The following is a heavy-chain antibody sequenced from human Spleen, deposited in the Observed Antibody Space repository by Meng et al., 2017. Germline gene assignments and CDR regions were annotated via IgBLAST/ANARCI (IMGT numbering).Heavy chain of an antibody. J-gene: IGHJ4*02. CDR2: INPKSGDT. CDR1: GYNFPDYW. CDR3: VRDEDISAAGKLFGDY. V-gene: IGHV1-2*06. D-gene: IGHD6-13*01. Sequence: QVQLGQSGAEVKKPGASVKVSCKPSGYNFPDYWLHWVRRAPGQGLEWMGRINPKSGDTHYAQKFQARVTMTGDTSISTAYMELSRLRSDDTAVYYCVRDEDISAAGKLFGDYWGQGTLVTVSS.